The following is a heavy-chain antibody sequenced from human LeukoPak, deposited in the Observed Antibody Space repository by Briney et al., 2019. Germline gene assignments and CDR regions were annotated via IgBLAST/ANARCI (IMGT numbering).Heavy chain of an antibody. J-gene: IGHJ4*02. V-gene: IGHV4-39*01. CDR2: IYYSGGT. Sequence: PSETLSLTCTVSGGSISSSSYYWGWIRQPPGKGLEWIGSIYYSGGTYYNPSLKSRVTISVDTSKNQFSLKLSSVTAADTAVYYCACRIAVAGTLFDYWGQGTLVTVSS. D-gene: IGHD6-19*01. CDR1: GGSISSSSYY. CDR3: ACRIAVAGTLFDY.